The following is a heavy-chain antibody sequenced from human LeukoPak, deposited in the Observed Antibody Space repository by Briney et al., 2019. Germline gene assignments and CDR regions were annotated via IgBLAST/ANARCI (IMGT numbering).Heavy chain of an antibody. J-gene: IGHJ4*02. D-gene: IGHD3-16*01. Sequence: SVKVSCKISGGTFGSYGISWVRQAPGQGLEWMGRTIPIRGMTNYAQKFQGRVTITADTSTSTAYMELSSLTSEDTAVYFCARGPYDGTFYFDSWGQGTLVIVSS. CDR2: TIPIRGMT. CDR1: GGTFGSYG. CDR3: ARGPYDGTFYFDS. V-gene: IGHV1-69*04.